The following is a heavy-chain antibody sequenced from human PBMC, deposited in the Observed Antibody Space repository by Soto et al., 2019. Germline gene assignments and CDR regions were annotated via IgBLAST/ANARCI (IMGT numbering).Heavy chain of an antibody. V-gene: IGHV3-21*01. D-gene: IGHD2-8*01. CDR3: ARVISRIVLTVYAPTYYYYGMDV. CDR2: ISSSSSYI. J-gene: IGHJ6*01. Sequence: PGGSLRISCAASGFTFSTYCMNWVRQAPGKGLEWVSSISSSSSYIYYADSVKGRVTISSDNANNSLYLQMNSLRAEDTAVYYWARVISRIVLTVYAPTYYYYGMDVCGQG. CDR1: GFTFSTYC.